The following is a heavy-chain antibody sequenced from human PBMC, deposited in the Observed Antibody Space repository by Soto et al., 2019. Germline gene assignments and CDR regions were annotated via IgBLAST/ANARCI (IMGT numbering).Heavy chain of an antibody. D-gene: IGHD4-17*01. V-gene: IGHV4-30-4*01. CDR1: GGSISSGDYY. Sequence: PSGTLSLTCTVSGGSISSGDYYWSWIRQPPGKGLEWIGYIYYSGSTYYNPSLKSRVTISVDTSKNQFSLKLSSVTAADTAVYYCASSVTVTTGWFDPWGQGTLVTVSS. CDR2: IYYSGST. CDR3: ASSVTVTTGWFDP. J-gene: IGHJ5*02.